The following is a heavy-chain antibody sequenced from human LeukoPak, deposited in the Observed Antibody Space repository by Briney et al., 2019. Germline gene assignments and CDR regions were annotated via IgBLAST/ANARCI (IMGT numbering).Heavy chain of an antibody. CDR3: AGGYYYDSSGYPNWFDP. J-gene: IGHJ5*02. V-gene: IGHV1-46*03. D-gene: IGHD3-22*01. Sequence: ASVKVSCKASGYTFTSYYMHWVRQAPGQGLEWMGIINPSGGSTSYAQKFQGRVTMTRDTSTSTVYMELSSLRSEDTAVYYCAGGYYYDSSGYPNWFDPWGQGTLVTVSS. CDR1: GYTFTSYY. CDR2: INPSGGST.